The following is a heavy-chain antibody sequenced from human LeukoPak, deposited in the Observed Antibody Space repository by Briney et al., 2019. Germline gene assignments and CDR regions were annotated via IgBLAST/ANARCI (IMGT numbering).Heavy chain of an antibody. D-gene: IGHD5-12*01. J-gene: IGHJ4*02. CDR3: ARALGYSGYDSGYYFDY. Sequence: GGSLRLSCAASGFTFSSYGMHWVRQAPGKGLEWVAVIWYDGSNKYYADSVKGRFTISRDNSKNTLYLQMNSLRAEDTAVYYCARALGYSGYDSGYYFDYRGQGTLVTVSS. CDR2: IWYDGSNK. CDR1: GFTFSSYG. V-gene: IGHV3-33*01.